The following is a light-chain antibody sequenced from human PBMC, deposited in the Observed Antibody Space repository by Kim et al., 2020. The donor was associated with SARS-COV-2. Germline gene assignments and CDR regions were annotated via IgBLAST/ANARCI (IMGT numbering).Light chain of an antibody. J-gene: IGKJ4*01. V-gene: IGKV3-15*01. Sequence: VSPGESSTLSCRASQGVSRILAWYQQKPGQAPRLLIYGASTRATGVPARFSGSGSGTEFTLTITSLQSEDFAVYFCQHYNNWPLTFGGGTKVDIK. CDR1: QGVSRI. CDR3: QHYNNWPLT. CDR2: GAS.